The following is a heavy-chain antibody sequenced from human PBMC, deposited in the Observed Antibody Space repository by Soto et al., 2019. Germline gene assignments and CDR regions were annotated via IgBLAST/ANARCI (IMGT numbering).Heavy chain of an antibody. J-gene: IGHJ6*02. CDR3: ATEPYSTSCRFGDYYYGMDV. CDR1: GGSIRSGGYY. D-gene: IGHD2-2*01. CDR2: IYYSGST. V-gene: IGHV4-31*03. Sequence: SETLSLTCTVSGGSIRSGGYYWSWIRQHPGKGLEWIGYIYYSGSTSYNPSLKSRVTISVDTSKNQLSLKLSSVTAADTAVYYCATEPYSTSCRFGDYYYGMDVWGQGTTVTVSS.